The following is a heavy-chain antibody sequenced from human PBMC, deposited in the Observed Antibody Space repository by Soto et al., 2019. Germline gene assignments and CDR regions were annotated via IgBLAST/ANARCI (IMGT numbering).Heavy chain of an antibody. CDR1: GGTFSTYA. CDR2: IIPIYGTA. V-gene: IGHV1-69*12. D-gene: IGHD5-12*01. Sequence: QVQLVQAGAEVKKPGSSVKVSCKASGGTFSTYAISWVRQAPGQGVEWMGGIIPIYGTANYAQKFQGRLTMAADESTGQVNMELSSLRSDDSAVYYCAREDKPGGYTPPGTSGFDSWGQGTLVTVSP. J-gene: IGHJ4*02. CDR3: AREDKPGGYTPPGTSGFDS.